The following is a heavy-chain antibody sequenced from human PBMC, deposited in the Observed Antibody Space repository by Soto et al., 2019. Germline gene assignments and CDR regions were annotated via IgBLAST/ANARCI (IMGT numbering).Heavy chain of an antibody. V-gene: IGHV3-21*01. J-gene: IGHJ4*02. D-gene: IGHD3-10*01. Sequence: EVQLVESGGGLVKPGGSPRLSCAASGFTFSSYSMNWVRQAPGKGLEWVSSISSSSSYIYYADSVKGRFTISRDNAKNSLYLQMNSLRAEDTAVYYCARRAYGRFGFDYWGQGTLVTVSS. CDR3: ARRAYGRFGFDY. CDR1: GFTFSSYS. CDR2: ISSSSSYI.